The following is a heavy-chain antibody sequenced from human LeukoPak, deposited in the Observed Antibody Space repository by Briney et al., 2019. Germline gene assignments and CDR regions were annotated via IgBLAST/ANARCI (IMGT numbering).Heavy chain of an antibody. J-gene: IGHJ3*01. CDR1: GFTVSSNY. Sequence: GGSLRLSCAASGFTVSSNYMSWVRQAPGKGLEWVSVIYSGGSTYYADSVKGRFTISRDNSKNTVFLQMNSLRAEDTAIYYCAKDVVVRGVLLWGQGTMVTVSS. V-gene: IGHV3-53*01. CDR2: IYSGGST. CDR3: AKDVVVRGVLL. D-gene: IGHD3-10*01.